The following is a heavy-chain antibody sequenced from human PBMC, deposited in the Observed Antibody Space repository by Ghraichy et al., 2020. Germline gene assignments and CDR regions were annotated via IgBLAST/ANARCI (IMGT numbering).Heavy chain of an antibody. CDR1: GFNFSNYA. D-gene: IGHD1-1*01. Sequence: LSLTCAASGFNFSNYAINWVRQAPGKGLEWVSSISGSGGTIYYADSVKGRFALSRDNSENTVSLEMNSLRAEDTAIYYCAKGFYASNWILLDYWGLGTLVTVST. J-gene: IGHJ4*02. V-gene: IGHV3-23*01. CDR3: AKGFYASNWILLDY. CDR2: ISGSGGTI.